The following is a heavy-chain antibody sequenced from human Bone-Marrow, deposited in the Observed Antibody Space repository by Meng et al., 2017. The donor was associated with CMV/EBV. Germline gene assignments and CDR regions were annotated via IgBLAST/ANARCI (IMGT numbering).Heavy chain of an antibody. Sequence: TLSLTCAVYGGSFSGYYWSWIRQPPGKGLEWIGEINHSGSTNYNPSLKSRVTISVDTSKNQFSLKLSSVTAADTAVYYCASLPLYSNPPANYYYGMDVWGQGTTVTVSS. CDR2: INHSGST. V-gene: IGHV4-34*01. CDR1: GGSFSGYY. D-gene: IGHD4-11*01. J-gene: IGHJ6*02. CDR3: ASLPLYSNPPANYYYGMDV.